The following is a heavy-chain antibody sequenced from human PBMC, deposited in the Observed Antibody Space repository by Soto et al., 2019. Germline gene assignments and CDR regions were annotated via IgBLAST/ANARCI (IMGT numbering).Heavy chain of an antibody. Sequence: GGSLRLSCAASGFSVSSNYMIWVRQAPGKGLQWVSVIYSGGGTYYADSVKGRFTVSRDNSNNTLYLQMNSLRAEDTAVYYCVIDGRGWSRYYRVYWGQGTLVPVSS. CDR1: GFSVSSNY. V-gene: IGHV3-66*01. CDR2: IYSGGGT. J-gene: IGHJ4*02. CDR3: VIDGRGWSRYYRVY. D-gene: IGHD3-3*01.